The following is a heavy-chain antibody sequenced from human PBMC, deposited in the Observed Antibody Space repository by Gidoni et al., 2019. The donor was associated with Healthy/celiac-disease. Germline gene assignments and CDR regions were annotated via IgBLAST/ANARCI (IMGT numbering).Heavy chain of an antibody. CDR3: ARDRCSGGSCTGRRAFDI. CDR1: GGTFSSYA. CDR2: IIPIFGTA. D-gene: IGHD2-15*01. Sequence: QVQLVQSGAEVKKPGSSVKVSCKASGGTFSSYAISWVRQAPGQGLEWLGGIIPIFGTANYAQKFQGRVTITADESTSTAYMELSSLRSEDTAVYYCARDRCSGGSCTGRRAFDIWGQGTMVTVSS. J-gene: IGHJ3*02. V-gene: IGHV1-69*01.